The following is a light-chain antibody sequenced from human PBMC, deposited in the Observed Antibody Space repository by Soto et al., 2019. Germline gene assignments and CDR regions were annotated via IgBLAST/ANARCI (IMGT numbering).Light chain of an antibody. CDR3: NSYTSKSTGV. J-gene: IGLJ1*01. Sequence: QSALTQPASVSGSPGQSITISCTGTSSDVGGYNYVSWYQQHPGKAPKLIIYEVSNRPSGVSNRFSGSKSGNTASLTISGLQAEDEADYDGNSYTSKSTGVFGTGTNSPS. CDR2: EVS. V-gene: IGLV2-14*01. CDR1: SSDVGGYNY.